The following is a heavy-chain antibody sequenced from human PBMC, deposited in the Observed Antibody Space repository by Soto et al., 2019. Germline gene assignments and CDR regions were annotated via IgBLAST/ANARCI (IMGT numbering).Heavy chain of an antibody. CDR2: ISHSGGSI. CDR3: ANGLYSSSWYFDY. D-gene: IGHD6-13*01. V-gene: IGHV3-23*01. CDR1: GLTFSSYA. Sequence: PGGSLRLSCAASGLTFSSYAMSWVRQAPGKGLEWVSTISHSGGSIYLADSVKGRFTISRDNSKNTLYLQMNSLRAEDTAVYYCANGLYSSSWYFDYWGQGTLVTVSS. J-gene: IGHJ4*02.